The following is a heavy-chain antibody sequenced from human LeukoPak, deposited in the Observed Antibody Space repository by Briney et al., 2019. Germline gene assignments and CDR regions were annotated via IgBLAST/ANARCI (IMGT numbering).Heavy chain of an antibody. Sequence: GGSLRLPCAASGLTPSSYEMNWVRQAPGKGLEWDSYISSSGSTIYYADSVKGRFTISRDNDKNSLYLQMKSLRAEDAAVYYCARDPYYGDYVVWGQGTLVTVSS. CDR2: ISSSGSTI. J-gene: IGHJ4*02. V-gene: IGHV3-48*03. CDR3: ARDPYYGDYVV. D-gene: IGHD4-17*01. CDR1: GLTPSSYE.